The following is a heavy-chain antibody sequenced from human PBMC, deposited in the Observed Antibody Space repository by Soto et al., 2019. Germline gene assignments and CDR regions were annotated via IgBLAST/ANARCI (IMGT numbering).Heavy chain of an antibody. CDR1: EFTFSTYA. J-gene: IGHJ3*02. CDR2: ISGSGGST. D-gene: IGHD4-17*01. CDR3: AKDRTFGDYGGAFDI. V-gene: IGHV3-23*01. Sequence: GGSLRLSCAASEFTFSTYAMSWVRQAPGKGLEWVSGISGSGGSTYYADSVKGRFTISRDNSKNALYLQMNTLRAEDTAVYYCAKDRTFGDYGGAFDIWGQGTRVTVSS.